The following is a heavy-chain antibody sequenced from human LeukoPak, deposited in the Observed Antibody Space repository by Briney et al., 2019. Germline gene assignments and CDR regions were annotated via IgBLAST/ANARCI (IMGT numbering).Heavy chain of an antibody. Sequence: GGSLRLSCAASGFTFSSYTMNWVRQAPGKGLVWVSRINTDGRTITYADSVKGRFTISRDNAKNTLYLQMNSLRAEDTAVYYCVRSAFLTTEFYFDYWGHGTLVTVSS. J-gene: IGHJ4*01. CDR3: VRSAFLTTEFYFDY. CDR1: GFTFSSYT. CDR2: INTDGRTI. D-gene: IGHD4-11*01. V-gene: IGHV3-74*01.